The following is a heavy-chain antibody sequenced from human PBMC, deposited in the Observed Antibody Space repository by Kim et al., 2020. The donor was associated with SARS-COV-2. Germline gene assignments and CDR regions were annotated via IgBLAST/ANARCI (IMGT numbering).Heavy chain of an antibody. V-gene: IGHV4-34*01. D-gene: IGHD2-15*01. CDR3: ARVSCSGGSCYSGRFRGAMDV. CDR1: GGSFSGYY. CDR2: INHSGST. Sequence: SETLSLTCAVYGGSFSGYYWSWIRQPPGKGLEWIGEINHSGSTNYNPSLKSRVTISVDTSKNQFSLKLNSVTAADTAVYYCARVSCSGGSCYSGRFRGAMDVWGQGTTVTVSS. J-gene: IGHJ6*02.